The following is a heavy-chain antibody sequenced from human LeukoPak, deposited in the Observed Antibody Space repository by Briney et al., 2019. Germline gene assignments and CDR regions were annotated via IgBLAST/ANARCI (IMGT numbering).Heavy chain of an antibody. CDR3: ARHQGLLSAFDI. V-gene: IGHV4-4*02. CDR1: GGSTSSSNW. CDR2: IYHSGST. D-gene: IGHD6-25*01. J-gene: IGHJ3*02. Sequence: SETLSLTCAVSGGSTSSSNWWSWVRQPPGKGLEWIGEIYHSGSTNYNPSLKSRLTISADKSKNQFSLKLSSVTAADTAVYYCARHQGLLSAFDIWGQGTMVTVSS.